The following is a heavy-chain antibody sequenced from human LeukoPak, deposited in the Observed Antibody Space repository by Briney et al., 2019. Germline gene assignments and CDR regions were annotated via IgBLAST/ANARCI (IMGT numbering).Heavy chain of an antibody. D-gene: IGHD3-10*01. J-gene: IGHJ4*02. Sequence: GGSLRLSCAASGFTFSSYEMNWVRQAPGKGLEWVSYISSSGSTIYYADSVKGRFTISRDSSKNTLYLQMNSLRAEDTAVYYCARGSFGVDFWGQGTLVTVSS. CDR2: ISSSGSTI. CDR1: GFTFSSYE. V-gene: IGHV3-48*03. CDR3: ARGSFGVDF.